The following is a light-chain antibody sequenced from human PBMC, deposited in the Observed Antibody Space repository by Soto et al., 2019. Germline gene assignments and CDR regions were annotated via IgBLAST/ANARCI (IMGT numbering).Light chain of an antibody. J-gene: IGLJ1*01. CDR3: SPYAGSNNYV. CDR2: GVT. CDR1: SSDVGAYTY. V-gene: IGLV2-8*01. Sequence: QSVLSQPPSASGSPGQSVTISCTGTSSDVGAYTYVSWYQQHPGKAPKLMIYGVTERPSGVPDRFSGSKSGNTASLTVSGRQTEDEAYYYCSPYAGSNNYVFGNGKKLTV.